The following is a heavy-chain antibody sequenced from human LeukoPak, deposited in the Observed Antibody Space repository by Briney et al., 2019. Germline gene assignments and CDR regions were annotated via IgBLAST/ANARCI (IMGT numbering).Heavy chain of an antibody. CDR1: GGSISSYY. CDR3: ARHRTFGRFGEPIPYVDY. D-gene: IGHD3-10*01. V-gene: IGHV4-59*08. Sequence: TSETLSLTCTVSGGSISSYYWSWIRQPAGKGLEWIGYIYYSGSTNYNPSLKSRVTISVDTSKNQFSLKLSSVTAADTAVYYCARHRTFGRFGEPIPYVDYWGQGTLVTVSS. CDR2: IYYSGST. J-gene: IGHJ4*02.